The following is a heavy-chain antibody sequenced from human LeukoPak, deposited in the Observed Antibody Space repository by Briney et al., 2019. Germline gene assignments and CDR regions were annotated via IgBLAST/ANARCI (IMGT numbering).Heavy chain of an antibody. J-gene: IGHJ4*02. CDR1: GFTFENYA. CDR3: AKDPRGGYSYGYFDY. D-gene: IGHD5-18*01. Sequence: GGSLRLSCAASGFTFENYAMHWVRQAPGKGLEWVSLISWDGDSTYYADAVKGRFTISRDNSKKSLHLQMNSLRAEDTAVYYCAKDPRGGYSYGYFDYWGQGTLVTVSS. V-gene: IGHV3-43D*03. CDR2: ISWDGDST.